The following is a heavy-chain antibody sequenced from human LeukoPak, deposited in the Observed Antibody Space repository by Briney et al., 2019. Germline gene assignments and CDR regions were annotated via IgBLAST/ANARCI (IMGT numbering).Heavy chain of an antibody. D-gene: IGHD3-16*01. CDR3: ARGRQGPRGGPSFDY. V-gene: IGHV3-48*04. CDR2: ISSSSSAI. CDR1: GFTFSYYT. J-gene: IGHJ4*02. Sequence: GGSLRLSCAVSGFTFSYYTMNWDRQAPGKGLEWVSYISSSSSAIYYADSVKGRFTISRDNAKNSLYLQMNSLRAEDTAVYYCARGRQGPRGGPSFDYWGQGTLVTVSS.